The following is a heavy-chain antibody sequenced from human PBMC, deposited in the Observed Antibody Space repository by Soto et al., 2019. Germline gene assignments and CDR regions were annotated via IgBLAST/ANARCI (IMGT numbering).Heavy chain of an antibody. CDR1: GVTFSRYA. V-gene: IGHV3-64*01. D-gene: IGHD6-13*01. Sequence: GGSLRLYCAAGGVTFSRYAMHWVRQAPGKGLEYVSAISSNGGSTYYANSVKGRFTISRDNTENTLYLQMGSLRAEDMAVYYCARDPLGIAAVVKLGFQRWGQGT. CDR3: ARDPLGIAAVVKLGFQR. J-gene: IGHJ1*01. CDR2: ISSNGGST.